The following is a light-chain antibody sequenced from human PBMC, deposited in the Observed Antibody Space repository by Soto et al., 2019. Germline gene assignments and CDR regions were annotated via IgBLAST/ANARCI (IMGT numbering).Light chain of an antibody. CDR2: GAS. Sequence: EIVLTQSPGTLSFSPGERATLSCRASQSVSSDYLAWYQQKPGQAPRLLIYGASSRATGIPDRFSGSGSGTDFTHTVSRREPEDFGVFYCQQYGSSPPTFGQGTKVEIK. V-gene: IGKV3-20*01. CDR1: QSVSSDY. CDR3: QQYGSSPPT. J-gene: IGKJ2*01.